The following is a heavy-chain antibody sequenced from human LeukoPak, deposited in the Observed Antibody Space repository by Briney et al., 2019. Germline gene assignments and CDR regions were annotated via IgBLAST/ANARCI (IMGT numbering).Heavy chain of an antibody. D-gene: IGHD5-12*01. J-gene: IGHJ6*02. V-gene: IGHV3-33*01. CDR2: IWYDGSNK. Sequence: GGSLRLSCAASGFTFSSYGMHWVRQAPGKGLEWVAVIWYDGSNKYYADSVKGRFTISRDNSKNTLYLQMNSLRAEDTAVYYCARDGIVATTPYGMDVWGQGTLVTVSS. CDR1: GFTFSSYG. CDR3: ARDGIVATTPYGMDV.